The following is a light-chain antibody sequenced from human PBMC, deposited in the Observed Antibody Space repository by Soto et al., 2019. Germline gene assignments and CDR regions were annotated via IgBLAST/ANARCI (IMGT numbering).Light chain of an antibody. CDR2: DVS. V-gene: IGLV2-11*01. Sequence: QSVLTQPRSVSGSPGQSVTISCTGTSSDFGGYNYVSWYQHHPGKAPKLMIYDVSERPSGVPDRFSGSKSGNTASLTIPGLQAEDEAEYYCCSYAGTFYVFGTGTKVTVL. J-gene: IGLJ1*01. CDR3: CSYAGTFYV. CDR1: SSDFGGYNY.